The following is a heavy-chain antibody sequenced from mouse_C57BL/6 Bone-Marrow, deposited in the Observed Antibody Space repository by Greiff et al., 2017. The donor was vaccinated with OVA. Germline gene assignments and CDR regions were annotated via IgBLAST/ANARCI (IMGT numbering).Heavy chain of an antibody. Sequence: VQLQQSGPELAKPGASVKIPCKASGYTFTDYNMDWVKQSHGKSLEWIGDINSNNGGTIYNQKFKGKAILTVDKSSSTAYMELRSLTSEDTAVYYCAKGRYYDYDGRAWFAYWGQGTLVTVSA. CDR1: GYTFTDYN. V-gene: IGHV1-18*01. D-gene: IGHD2-4*01. CDR2: INSNNGGT. J-gene: IGHJ3*01. CDR3: AKGRYYDYDGRAWFAY.